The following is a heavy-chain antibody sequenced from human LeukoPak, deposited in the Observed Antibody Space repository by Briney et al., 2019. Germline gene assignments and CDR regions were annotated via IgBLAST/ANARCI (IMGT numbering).Heavy chain of an antibody. V-gene: IGHV4-34*01. CDR1: GGSFSGYY. Sequence: PSETLSLTCAVYGGSFSGYYWSWIRQPPGKGLEWIGEINHSGSTNYNPSLKSRVTISVDTSKNQFSLKLGSVTAADTAVYYCASNPFNYYYIWGSYRYRRAGDIWGQGTMVTVSS. CDR3: ASNPFNYYYIWGSYRYRRAGDI. J-gene: IGHJ3*02. CDR2: INHSGST. D-gene: IGHD3-16*02.